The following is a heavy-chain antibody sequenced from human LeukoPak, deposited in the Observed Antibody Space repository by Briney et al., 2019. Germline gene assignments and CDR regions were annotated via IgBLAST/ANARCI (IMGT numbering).Heavy chain of an antibody. CDR3: AKASMVRGANYYYYGMDV. V-gene: IGHV3-9*01. Sequence: GGSLKLSCAASGFTFDDYAMHWVRQAPGKGLEWVSGISWNTGSIGYADSVKGRFTISRDNAKNSLYLQMNSLRGEDTALYYCAKASMVRGANYYYYGMDVWGQGTTVTVSS. CDR1: GFTFDDYA. J-gene: IGHJ6*02. D-gene: IGHD3-10*01. CDR2: ISWNTGSI.